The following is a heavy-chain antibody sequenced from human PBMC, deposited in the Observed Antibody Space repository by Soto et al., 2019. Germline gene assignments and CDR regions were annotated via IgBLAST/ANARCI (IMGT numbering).Heavy chain of an antibody. CDR1: GFTFSSYG. Sequence: GGSLRLSCAASGFTFSSYGMHWVRQAPGKGLEWVAVISYDGSNKYYADSVKGRFTISRDNSKNTLYLQMNSLRAEDTAVYYCAKDLVVGAADAFDIWGQGTMVTVSS. CDR2: ISYDGSNK. D-gene: IGHD2-15*01. J-gene: IGHJ3*02. CDR3: AKDLVVGAADAFDI. V-gene: IGHV3-30*18.